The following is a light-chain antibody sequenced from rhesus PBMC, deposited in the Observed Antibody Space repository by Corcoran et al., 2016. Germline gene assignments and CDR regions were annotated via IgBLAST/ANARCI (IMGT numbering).Light chain of an antibody. CDR1: QGITND. CDR2: EAS. J-gene: IGKJ3*01. Sequence: DIQMTQSPSSLSASVGDRVTITCRASQGITNDLAWYQQKPGETPKLLIYEASSLQSGIPSRFSGSGSGTDFTLTNSSVQPEDFATYYCQHYYSTPFTFGPGTKLDIK. V-gene: IGKV1-25*01. CDR3: QHYYSTPFT.